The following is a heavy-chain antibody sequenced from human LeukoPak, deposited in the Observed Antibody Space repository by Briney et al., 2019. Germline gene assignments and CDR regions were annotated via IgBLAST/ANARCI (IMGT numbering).Heavy chain of an antibody. Sequence: PGGSLRLSCAASGFTFSGSSMNWVRQAPGKGLEWVSSISSSSSYIYYADSVKGRFTISRDNAKNSLYLQMNSLRAEDTAVYYCARVRAGFGELLEGYFDYGGQGTLVTVSS. CDR3: ARVRAGFGELLEGYFDY. J-gene: IGHJ4*02. CDR1: GFTFSGSS. V-gene: IGHV3-21*01. CDR2: ISSSSSYI. D-gene: IGHD3-10*01.